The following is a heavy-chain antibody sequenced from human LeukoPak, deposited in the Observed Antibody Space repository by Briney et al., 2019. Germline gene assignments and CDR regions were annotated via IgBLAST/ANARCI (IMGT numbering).Heavy chain of an antibody. J-gene: IGHJ4*02. D-gene: IGHD6-13*01. V-gene: IGHV4-34*01. CDR2: INHSGST. CDR3: ARGGSSWSTYYFDY. CDR1: GGSFSGYY. Sequence: SETLSLTCAVYGGSFSGYYWSWIRQPPGKGLEWIGEINHSGSTNYNPSPKSRVTISVDTSKNQFSLRLRSVPAANTVVYYCARGGSSWSTYYFDYWGQGTLVTVSS.